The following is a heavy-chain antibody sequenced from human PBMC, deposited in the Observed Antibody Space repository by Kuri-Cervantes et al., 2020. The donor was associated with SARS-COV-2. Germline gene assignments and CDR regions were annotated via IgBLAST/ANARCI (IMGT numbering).Heavy chain of an antibody. Sequence: ASVKVSCKAPESTFPNYDINWVRQATGQGLEWMGMVKTNSGNTLYAQKLQGRVTMTTDTSTSTAYMELRSLRSDDTAVYYCARDTYYCSSTSCRQVSLNWFDPWGQGTLVTVSS. CDR3: ARDTYYCSSTSCRQVSLNWFDP. D-gene: IGHD2-2*01. CDR1: ESTFPNYD. V-gene: IGHV1-8*01. CDR2: VKTNSGNT. J-gene: IGHJ5*02.